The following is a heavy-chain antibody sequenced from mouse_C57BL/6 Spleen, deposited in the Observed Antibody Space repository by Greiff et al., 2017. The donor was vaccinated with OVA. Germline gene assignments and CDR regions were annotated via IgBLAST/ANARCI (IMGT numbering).Heavy chain of an antibody. V-gene: IGHV5-17*01. Sequence: EVNVVESGGGLVKPGGSLKLSCAASGFTFSDYGMHWVRQAPEKGLEWVAYISSGSSTIYYADTVKGRFTISRDNAKNTLFLQMTSLRSEDTAMYYCARCYYYGSWYFDVWGTGTTVTVSS. CDR1: GFTFSDYG. D-gene: IGHD1-1*01. CDR3: ARCYYYGSWYFDV. J-gene: IGHJ1*03. CDR2: ISSGSSTI.